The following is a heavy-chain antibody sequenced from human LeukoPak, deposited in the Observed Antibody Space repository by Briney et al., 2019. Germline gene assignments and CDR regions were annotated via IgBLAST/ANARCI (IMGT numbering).Heavy chain of an antibody. D-gene: IGHD6-19*01. CDR2: TYFRSRWYN. V-gene: IGHV6-1*01. Sequence: SQTLSLTCAISGDSVSSINGAWNWIRRSPSRGLEWLGRTYFRSRWYNEFAESLKGRMTIDPDTSKNQYYLQLTSVTPEDTAVYYCARDLGNTGWYTFDYWGQGTLVTVSS. J-gene: IGHJ4*02. CDR3: ARDLGNTGWYTFDY. CDR1: GDSVSSINGA.